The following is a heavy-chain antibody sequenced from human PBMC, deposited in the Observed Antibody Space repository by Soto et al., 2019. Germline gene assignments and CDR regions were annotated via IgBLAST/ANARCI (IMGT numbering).Heavy chain of an antibody. J-gene: IGHJ4*02. V-gene: IGHV3-30-3*01. CDR2: MSYDGSQK. D-gene: IGHD6-13*01. CDR1: GFIFSTYT. CDR3: AIAKSSSWLNFDY. Sequence: QVQLVESGGGVVQPGRSLRLSCAASGFIFSTYTMHWVRQAPGKGLEWLTVMSYDGSQKYYADSVKGRLTISRDNSKNTLYLQMTSLRAEDTAVYHCAIAKSSSWLNFDYWGQGTLVTVSS.